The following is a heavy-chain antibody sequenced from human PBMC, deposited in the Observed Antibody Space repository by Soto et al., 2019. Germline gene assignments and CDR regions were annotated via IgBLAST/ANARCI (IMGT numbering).Heavy chain of an antibody. J-gene: IGHJ6*02. D-gene: IGHD3-10*01. V-gene: IGHV1-69*13. CDR2: IIPIFGTA. CDR3: ARLGWFGMGHYYYYGMDV. CDR1: GGTFSSYA. Sequence: SVKVSCKASGGTFSSYAISWVRQAPGQGLEWMGGIIPIFGTANYAQKFQGRVTITADESTSTAYMELSSLRSEDTAVYYCARLGWFGMGHYYYYGMDVWGQGTTVTVSS.